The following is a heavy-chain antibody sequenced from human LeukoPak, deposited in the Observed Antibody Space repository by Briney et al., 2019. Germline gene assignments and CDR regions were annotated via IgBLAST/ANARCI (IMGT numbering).Heavy chain of an antibody. CDR2: ISYDGSNK. V-gene: IGHV3-30-3*01. J-gene: IGHJ4*02. D-gene: IGHD2-21*01. CDR3: ARGLRGFGSPFDY. CDR1: GFTFSSYG. Sequence: PGGSLRLSCAASGFTFSSYGMHWVRQAPGKGLEWVAVISYDGSNKYYADSVKGRFTISRDNSKNTLYLQMNSLRAEDTAVYYCARGLRGFGSPFDYWGQGTLVTVSS.